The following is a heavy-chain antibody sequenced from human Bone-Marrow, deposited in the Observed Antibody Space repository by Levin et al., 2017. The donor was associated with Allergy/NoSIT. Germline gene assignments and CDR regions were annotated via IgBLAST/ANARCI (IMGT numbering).Heavy chain of an antibody. Sequence: SETLSLTCTVSGGSISGYYWSWVRQPPGKGLEWVGHIFYSGSTNYNPSLKSRVTISINTSKNQFSLNLTSVTAADTAFYYCARSVAGEFDYWSQGTLVTVSS. CDR3: ARSVAGEFDY. CDR1: GGSISGYY. D-gene: IGHD3-10*01. J-gene: IGHJ4*02. CDR2: IFYSGST. V-gene: IGHV4-59*01.